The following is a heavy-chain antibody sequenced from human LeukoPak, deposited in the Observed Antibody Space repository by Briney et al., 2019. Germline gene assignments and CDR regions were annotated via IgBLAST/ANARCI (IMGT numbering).Heavy chain of an antibody. J-gene: IGHJ5*02. V-gene: IGHV3-23*01. CDR1: GFSFSSYG. CDR2: ISGSGGTT. Sequence: QPGRSLRLSCAASGFSFSSYGVHWVRQAPGKGLEWVSTISGSGGTTYYADSVKGRFTISRDNSKNTLYLQMNSLRADDTAVYYCAKGKNGTGYLNWFDPWGEGTLVTVSS. D-gene: IGHD3-9*01. CDR3: AKGKNGTGYLNWFDP.